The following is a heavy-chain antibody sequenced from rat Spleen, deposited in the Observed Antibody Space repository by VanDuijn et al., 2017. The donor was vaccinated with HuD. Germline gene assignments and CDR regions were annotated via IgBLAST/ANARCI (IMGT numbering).Heavy chain of an antibody. CDR3: ARQNWDY. J-gene: IGHJ2*01. CDR2: ITNTGGST. CDR1: GFSFSSNW. V-gene: IGHV5-31*01. Sequence: EVQLVESGGGLVQPGSLLKLSCAASGFSFSSNWLNWIRQAPGKGLEWVASITNTGGSTYYPDSVKGRFTISRDNAKSTLYLQMNSLRSEDTATYYCARQNWDYWGQGVMVTVSS. D-gene: IGHD5-1*01.